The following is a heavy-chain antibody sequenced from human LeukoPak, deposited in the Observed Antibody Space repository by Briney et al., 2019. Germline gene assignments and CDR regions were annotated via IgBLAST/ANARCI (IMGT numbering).Heavy chain of an antibody. Sequence: ASVKVSCKASGYTFTSYYMHWVRQAPGQGLEWMGIINPSGGSTSYAQKFQGRVTMTRDTSTSTVYMELSSLRSEDTAVYYCARDQFHVSYCHGDCYLDYWGQGTLVTVSS. CDR3: ARDQFHVSYCHGDCYLDY. J-gene: IGHJ4*02. CDR1: GYTFTSYY. CDR2: INPSGGST. D-gene: IGHD2-21*02. V-gene: IGHV1-46*01.